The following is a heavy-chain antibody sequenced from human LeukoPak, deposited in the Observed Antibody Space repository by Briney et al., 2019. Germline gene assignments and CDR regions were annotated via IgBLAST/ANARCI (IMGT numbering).Heavy chain of an antibody. CDR2: IYYRGST. V-gene: IGHV4-31*03. J-gene: IGHJ3*02. D-gene: IGHD6-13*01. CDR1: GGSISSPGYY. CDR3: ARDLGSNWYFGAFDI. Sequence: SETLSLTCPVSGGSISSPGYYWSWIRQHPGKGLEWIGYIYYRGSTYYNPSLKSRVTISIDTSKNQFSLKLNSVTAADTAVYYCARDLGSNWYFGAFDIWGQGTMVTVSS.